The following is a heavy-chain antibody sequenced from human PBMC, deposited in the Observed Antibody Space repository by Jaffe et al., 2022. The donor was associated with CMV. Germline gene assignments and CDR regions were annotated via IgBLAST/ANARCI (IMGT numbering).Heavy chain of an antibody. CDR2: IYYSGTT. D-gene: IGHD1-1*01. J-gene: IGHJ3*02. V-gene: IGHV4-39*01. Sequence: QLQLQESGPGLVKPSETLSLTCTVSGGSISSSSYYWGWIRQPPGKGLEWIGSIYYSGTTYYNPSLKSRVTISADTSKNQFSLKLSSVTAADTAVYYCARPGVETNAFDIWGQGTMVTVSS. CDR3: ARPGVETNAFDI. CDR1: GGSISSSSYY.